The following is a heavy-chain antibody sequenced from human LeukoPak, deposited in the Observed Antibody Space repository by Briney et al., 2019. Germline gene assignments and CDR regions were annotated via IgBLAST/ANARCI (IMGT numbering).Heavy chain of an antibody. CDR2: IYYSGGT. Sequence: SETLSLTCTVSGGSISSYYWSWIRQPPGKGLEWIGYIYYSGGTSYNPSLKSRVTISVDTSKNQFSLKLSSVTAAGTAVYYCARGYSGSYGRFDYWGQGTLVTVSS. V-gene: IGHV4-59*01. CDR3: ARGYSGSYGRFDY. J-gene: IGHJ4*02. D-gene: IGHD1-26*01. CDR1: GGSISSYY.